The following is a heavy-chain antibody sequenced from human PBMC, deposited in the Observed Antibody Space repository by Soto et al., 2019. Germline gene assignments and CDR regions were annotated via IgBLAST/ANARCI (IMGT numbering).Heavy chain of an antibody. V-gene: IGHV4-39*01. J-gene: IGHJ6*02. D-gene: IGHD3-10*01. CDR3: ARRFTRGEYGMDV. CDR1: GGSISSSSYY. Sequence: SETLSLTCTVSGGSISSSSYYWGWIRQPPGKGLEWIGSIYYSGSTYYNPSLKSRVTISVDTSKNQFSLKLSSVTAADTAVYYGARRFTRGEYGMDVWGQGTTVTVSS. CDR2: IYYSGST.